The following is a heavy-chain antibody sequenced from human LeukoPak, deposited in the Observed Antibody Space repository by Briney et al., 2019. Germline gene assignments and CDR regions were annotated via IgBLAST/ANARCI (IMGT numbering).Heavy chain of an antibody. CDR3: VRDLTVNWYYY. D-gene: IGHD1-7*01. Sequence: SETLSVTCIVSGASISDRTHHWGWIRQTPETGLEWIGTIFYSGGTYYNPSLQRRVMISVDTSKNLFSLRLSPVTTADTTIYYCVRDLTVNWYYYWGQGTLVTVSS. J-gene: IGHJ4*02. V-gene: IGHV4-39*07. CDR2: IFYSGGT. CDR1: GASISDRTHH.